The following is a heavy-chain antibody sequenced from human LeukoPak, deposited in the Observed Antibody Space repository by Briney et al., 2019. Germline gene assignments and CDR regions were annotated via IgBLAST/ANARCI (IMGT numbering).Heavy chain of an antibody. D-gene: IGHD6-13*01. V-gene: IGHV4-34*01. Sequence: PSETLSLTCAVYGGSFSGYYWSWIRQPPGKGLEWIGAINHSGSTNYNPSLKSRVTISVDTSKNQFSLKLSSVTAADTAVYYCARVAAAGTVYYYYMDVWGKGTTVTISS. CDR1: GGSFSGYY. CDR3: ARVAAAGTVYYYYMDV. CDR2: INHSGST. J-gene: IGHJ6*03.